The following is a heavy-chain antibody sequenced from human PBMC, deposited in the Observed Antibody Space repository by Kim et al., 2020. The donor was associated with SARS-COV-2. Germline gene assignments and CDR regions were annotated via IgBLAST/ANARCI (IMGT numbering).Heavy chain of an antibody. Sequence: ASVKVSCKTSGYTFTDYYIHWLRQAPGQGLEWMGWIKPDTGGSNYAQKFQRRLTLTRDTSVRTTYLELDRLTSDDTAVYYCVRVPPRPGGLYYDVLTGYEATYYFDLWGHGTQVTVSS. CDR2: IKPDTGGS. CDR1: GYTFTDYY. D-gene: IGHD3-9*01. J-gene: IGHJ4*01. CDR3: VRVPPRPGGLYYDVLTGYEATYYFDL. V-gene: IGHV1-2*02.